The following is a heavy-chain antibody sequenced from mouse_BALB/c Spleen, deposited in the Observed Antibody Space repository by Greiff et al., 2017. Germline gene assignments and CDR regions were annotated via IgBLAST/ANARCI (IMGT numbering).Heavy chain of an antibody. Sequence: EVQLVESGGDLVKPGGSLKLSCAASGFTFSSYGMSWVRQTPDKRLEWVATISSGGSYTYYPDSVKGRFTISRDNAKNNLYLQMSSLKSEDTAMYYCARGWITRPYYAMDDWGQGTSVTVSS. CDR2: ISSGGSYT. CDR3: ARGWITRPYYAMDD. CDR1: GFTFSSYG. J-gene: IGHJ4*01. V-gene: IGHV5-6*01. D-gene: IGHD2-4*01.